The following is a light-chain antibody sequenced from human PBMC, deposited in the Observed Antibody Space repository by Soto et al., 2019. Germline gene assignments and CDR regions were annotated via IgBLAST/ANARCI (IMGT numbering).Light chain of an antibody. Sequence: QAVVTQPPSASGTPGQRVTISCSGSSSNVGSNTVNWYRQVPGTAPKVLIFGNYQRPSGVPDRFSGSKSGTSASLAISGLQSEDEADYYCAAWDSSLNGWVFGGGTKLTVL. CDR1: SSNVGSNT. CDR2: GNY. J-gene: IGLJ3*02. CDR3: AAWDSSLNGWV. V-gene: IGLV1-44*01.